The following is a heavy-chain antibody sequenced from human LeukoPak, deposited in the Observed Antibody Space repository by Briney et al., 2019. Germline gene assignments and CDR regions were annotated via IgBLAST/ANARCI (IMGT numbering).Heavy chain of an antibody. Sequence: GGSLRLSCAASGFTFSSYAMSWVRQAPGKGLEWVSAIIGSGVSTFYADSVKGRFTISRDNSKNTLYLQMNSLRVEDTAIYYCAKRDSSGYYYFDYWGQGTLVTVSS. CDR2: IIGSGVST. V-gene: IGHV3-23*01. J-gene: IGHJ4*02. CDR3: AKRDSSGYYYFDY. D-gene: IGHD3-22*01. CDR1: GFTFSSYA.